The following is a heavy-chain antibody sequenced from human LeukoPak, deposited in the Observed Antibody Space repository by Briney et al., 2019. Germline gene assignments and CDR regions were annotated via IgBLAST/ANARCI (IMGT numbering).Heavy chain of an antibody. J-gene: IGHJ4*02. V-gene: IGHV3-33*06. Sequence: GGSLRLSCAASGFTFSSYGMHWVRQAPGKGLEWVAVIWYDGSNKYYADSVKGRFSISRDNSKNTLYLQMNSLRAEDTAVYYCAKDYYYDSSGYYSGLDDYWGQGTLVTVSS. CDR3: AKDYYYDSSGYYSGLDDY. CDR2: IWYDGSNK. CDR1: GFTFSSYG. D-gene: IGHD3-22*01.